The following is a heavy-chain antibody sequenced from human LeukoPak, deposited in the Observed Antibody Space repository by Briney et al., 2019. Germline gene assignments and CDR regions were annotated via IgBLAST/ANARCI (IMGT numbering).Heavy chain of an antibody. CDR1: GFSFSAYW. D-gene: IGHD1-26*01. Sequence: GGSLRLSCAASGFSFSAYWMTWVRQAPGTGLEWVANINPAGSETYYVDPVKGRFSISRDNAKNLVYLQMNSLRAEDTAVYHCARFGYVAAIDVWGQGTPVTVSS. CDR3: ARFGYVAAIDV. V-gene: IGHV3-7*01. J-gene: IGHJ4*02. CDR2: INPAGSET.